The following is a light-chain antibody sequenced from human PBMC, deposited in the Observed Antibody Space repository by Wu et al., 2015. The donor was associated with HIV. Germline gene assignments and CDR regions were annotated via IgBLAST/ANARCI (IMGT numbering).Light chain of an antibody. CDR3: QQYSTWPPVVT. V-gene: IGKV3-15*01. CDR2: DTS. J-gene: IGKJ4*01. CDR1: QGISRN. Sequence: EIVMTQSPATLSVSPGERATLACRASQGISRNLAWYQQKPGQGPRLLVFDTSTRATGIPARFSGTGSGTEFTLTISNLQSEDFAVYYCQQYSTWPPVVTFGGGTKVEIK.